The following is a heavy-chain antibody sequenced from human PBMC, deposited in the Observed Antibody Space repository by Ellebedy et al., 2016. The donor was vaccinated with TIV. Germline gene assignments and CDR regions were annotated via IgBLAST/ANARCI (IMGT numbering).Heavy chain of an antibody. CDR3: AKQWLNWYFDL. CDR1: GFTVSSYG. D-gene: IGHD6-19*01. V-gene: IGHV3-30*18. J-gene: IGHJ2*01. Sequence: GGSLRLXCAASGFTVSSYGMHWVRQAPGKGLEWVAVISYDGSNKYYADSVKGRFTISRDNSKNTLYLQMNSLRAEDTAVYYCAKQWLNWYFDLWGRGTLVTVSS. CDR2: ISYDGSNK.